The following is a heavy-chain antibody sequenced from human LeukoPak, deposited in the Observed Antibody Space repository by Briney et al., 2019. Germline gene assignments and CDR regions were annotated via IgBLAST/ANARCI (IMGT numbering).Heavy chain of an antibody. Sequence: GESLKISCKGSGYSFISCWIGWVRQMPGKGLEWMGIIYPGDSDTRYSPSFQGQVTISADKSISTAYLQWSSLKASDTAMYYCARLDDIVVVSAAIGAYYFDYWGQGTLVTVSS. CDR2: IYPGDSDT. CDR1: GYSFISCW. CDR3: ARLDDIVVVSAAIGAYYFDY. D-gene: IGHD2-2*02. V-gene: IGHV5-51*01. J-gene: IGHJ4*02.